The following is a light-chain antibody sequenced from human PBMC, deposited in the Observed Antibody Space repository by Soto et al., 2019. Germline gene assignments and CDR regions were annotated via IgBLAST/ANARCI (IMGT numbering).Light chain of an antibody. CDR1: QSVSTSY. J-gene: IGKJ1*01. CDR2: GAS. Sequence: ESVLTQSPGTLSLSPGERASLSCRASQSVSTSYLAWYQQKPGQAPRLLIYGASSRATGIPDRFSGSGSGTDFTLTINRLEPEDFAVYYCQRYGSSPSWTFGQGTKVDI. V-gene: IGKV3-20*01. CDR3: QRYGSSPSWT.